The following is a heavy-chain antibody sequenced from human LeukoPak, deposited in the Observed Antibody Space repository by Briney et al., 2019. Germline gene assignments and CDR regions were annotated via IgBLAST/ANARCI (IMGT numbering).Heavy chain of an antibody. V-gene: IGHV1-8*03. CDR2: MNPNSGNT. CDR1: GYTFTSYD. CDR3: ARSVSEYSSSLDY. J-gene: IGHJ4*02. D-gene: IGHD6-6*01. Sequence: ASVKVSCKASGYTFTSYDINWVRQATGQGLEWMGWMNPNSGNTGYAQKFQGRVTITRNTSISTAYMELSSLRSEDTAVYYCARSVSEYSSSLDYWGQGTLVTVSS.